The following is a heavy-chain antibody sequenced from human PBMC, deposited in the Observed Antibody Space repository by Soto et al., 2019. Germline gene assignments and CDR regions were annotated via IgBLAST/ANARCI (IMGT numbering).Heavy chain of an antibody. CDR1: GYSFTSYW. CDR2: LYPGDSDT. Sequence: GESVKIACKGSGYSFTSYWIRCVRQMPGKGLDWHGILYPGDSDTRYSPSFQRQVTISADKSIRTAYLQWSSLKASDTAMYYCARHSRYCSSTSCYYYYYYGMDVWGQGTTVTVSS. CDR3: ARHSRYCSSTSCYYYYYYGMDV. V-gene: IGHV5-51*01. D-gene: IGHD2-2*01. J-gene: IGHJ6*02.